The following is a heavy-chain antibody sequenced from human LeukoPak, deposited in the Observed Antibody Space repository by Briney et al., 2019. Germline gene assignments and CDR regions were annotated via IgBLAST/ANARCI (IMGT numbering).Heavy chain of an antibody. CDR3: ARDQTPFV. Sequence: GGSLRLSCAASRFTFSSYAMSWVRQAPGKGLEWVANIKHDGSEKYYVDSVKGRFTISRDNAKNSLYLQMNSLRAEDTAVYYCARDQTPFVWGQGTLVTVSS. J-gene: IGHJ4*02. CDR2: IKHDGSEK. CDR1: RFTFSSYA. V-gene: IGHV3-7*01.